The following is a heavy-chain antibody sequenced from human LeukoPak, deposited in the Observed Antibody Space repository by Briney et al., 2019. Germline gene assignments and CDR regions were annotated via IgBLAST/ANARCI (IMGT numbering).Heavy chain of an antibody. CDR1: GYTFTSYD. CDR2: MNPNSGNT. J-gene: IGHJ5*02. CDR3: ARGLLAGSIWGGVWFDP. Sequence: ASVKVSCKASGYTFTSYDINWVRQATGQGLEWMGWMNPNSGNTGYAQKFQGRVTMTRNTSISTAYMELSSLRSEDTAVYYCARGLLAGSIWGGVWFDPWGQGTLVTVSS. V-gene: IGHV1-8*01. D-gene: IGHD3-16*01.